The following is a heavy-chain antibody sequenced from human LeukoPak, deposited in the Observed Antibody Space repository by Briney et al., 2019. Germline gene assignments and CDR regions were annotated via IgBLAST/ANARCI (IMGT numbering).Heavy chain of an antibody. Sequence: AGGSLRLSCAASGFTFSSYGMHWVRQAPGKGLEWVAFIRYDGSNKYYADSVKGRFTISRDNSMNTLYLQMDSLRAEDTAVYYCAKDLNDYGGTAFDYWGQGTLVTVSS. V-gene: IGHV3-30*02. CDR1: GFTFSSYG. J-gene: IGHJ4*02. CDR3: AKDLNDYGGTAFDY. CDR2: IRYDGSNK. D-gene: IGHD4-23*01.